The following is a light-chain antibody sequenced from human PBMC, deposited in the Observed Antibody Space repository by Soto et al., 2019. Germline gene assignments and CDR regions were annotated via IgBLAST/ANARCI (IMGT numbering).Light chain of an antibody. CDR2: GAS. V-gene: IGKV3D-15*01. CDR3: QQYNKWPRT. CDR1: QSVNIH. Sequence: EMVMTQSPGTLSLSPGERATLSCRASQSVNIHLAWYQQKPGQAPRLLIYGASARATGIPAKFSGSGSGTEFTLTISSLQSEDFAVYYCQQYNKWPRTFGQGTKVDI. J-gene: IGKJ1*01.